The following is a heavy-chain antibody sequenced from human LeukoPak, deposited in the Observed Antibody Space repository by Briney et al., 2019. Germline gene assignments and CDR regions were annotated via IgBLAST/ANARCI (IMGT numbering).Heavy chain of an antibody. CDR3: ARDTGVVVGYFQH. V-gene: IGHV4-59*01. Sequence: PSETLSLTCTVSGASISSFHWSWIRQSPGKGLEWIGNIYYSGTTNYNPSLKSRVSLSVDTSEKQFSLKLSSVTAADTAVYYCARDTGVVVGYFQHWGQGTLVTVSS. D-gene: IGHD2-15*01. CDR1: GASISSFH. CDR2: IYYSGTT. J-gene: IGHJ1*01.